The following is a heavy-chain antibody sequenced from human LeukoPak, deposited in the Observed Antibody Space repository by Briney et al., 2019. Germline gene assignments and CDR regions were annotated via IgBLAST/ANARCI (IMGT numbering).Heavy chain of an antibody. V-gene: IGHV4-4*02. CDR1: GGSISSSNW. Sequence: PSGTLSLTCAVSGGSISSSNWWSWVRQPPGKGLEWIGEIYHSGSTNYNPSLKSRVTISVDKSKNQFSLKLSSVTAADTAVYYCARDSARIAAAGTNYYYYYGMDVWGQGTLVTVSS. CDR2: IYHSGST. J-gene: IGHJ6*02. CDR3: ARDSARIAAAGTNYYYYYGMDV. D-gene: IGHD6-13*01.